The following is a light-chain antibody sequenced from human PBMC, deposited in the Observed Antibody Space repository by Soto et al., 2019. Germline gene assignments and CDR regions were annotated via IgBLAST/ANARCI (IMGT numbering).Light chain of an antibody. V-gene: IGKV3-20*01. CDR1: QSVSSSY. Sequence: EIVLTQSPGTLSLSPGERATLSCRASQSVSSSYLAWYQQKPGQAPRLLIYGASSRATGIPDRFSGSGSGTDFTLTISRLEPEDFAVYYCQLYGSSPGWTFGQGTKVEIK. CDR2: GAS. CDR3: QLYGSSPGWT. J-gene: IGKJ1*01.